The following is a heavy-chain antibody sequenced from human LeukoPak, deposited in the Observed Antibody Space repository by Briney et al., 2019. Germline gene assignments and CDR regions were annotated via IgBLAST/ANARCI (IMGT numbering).Heavy chain of an antibody. V-gene: IGHV3-30-3*01. CDR2: ISYDGSNK. J-gene: IGHJ3*02. Sequence: PGRSLRLSCAASGFTFSSYAMHWVRQAPGKGLEWVAVISYDGSNKYYADSVKGRFTISRDNSKNTLYLQMNSLKTEDTAVYYCQGAFDIWGQGTMVTVSS. CDR3: QGAFDI. CDR1: GFTFSSYA.